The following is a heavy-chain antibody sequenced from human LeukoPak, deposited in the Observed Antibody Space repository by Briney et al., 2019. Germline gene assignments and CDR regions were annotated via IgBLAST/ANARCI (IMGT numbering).Heavy chain of an antibody. J-gene: IGHJ4*02. CDR1: GGSFSGNY. Sequence: PSETLSLTCAVYGGSFSGNYWSWIRQPPGKGLEWIGEINHSGSTNYNPSLKSRVTISVDTSKNQFSLKLSSVTAADTAVYYCARRETVVAPYFDYWGQGTLVTVSS. D-gene: IGHD2-15*01. CDR3: ARRETVVAPYFDY. CDR2: INHSGST. V-gene: IGHV4-34*01.